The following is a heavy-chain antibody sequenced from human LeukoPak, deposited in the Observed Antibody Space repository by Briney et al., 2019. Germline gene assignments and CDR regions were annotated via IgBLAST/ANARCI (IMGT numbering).Heavy chain of an antibody. D-gene: IGHD6-13*01. V-gene: IGHV3-23*01. Sequence: GGSLRLSCAASGFTFSNYAMTWVRQAPGKGLEWVSILSDSGVYTYYADSVKGRFTISRDNSNNMLYLQMNSLRAEDTAVYYCARDEGYISPTHFDYWGQGALVTVSS. CDR3: ARDEGYISPTHFDY. CDR1: GFTFSNYA. J-gene: IGHJ4*02. CDR2: LSDSGVYT.